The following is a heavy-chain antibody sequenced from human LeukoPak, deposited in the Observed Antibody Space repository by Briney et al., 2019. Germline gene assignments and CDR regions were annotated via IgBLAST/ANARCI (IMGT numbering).Heavy chain of an antibody. Sequence: GGPLRLSCAASGFTFSIYAMRWAPQSPEKGLEWVSRISGSDESTYYADSVKGRFTISRDNSKNTLDLQMNSLRAEDTAVYYCAKGESHPKYYFDYWGQGTLVTVSS. CDR1: GFTFSIYA. CDR2: ISGSDEST. J-gene: IGHJ4*02. CDR3: AKGESHPKYYFDY. V-gene: IGHV3-23*01. D-gene: IGHD3-10*01.